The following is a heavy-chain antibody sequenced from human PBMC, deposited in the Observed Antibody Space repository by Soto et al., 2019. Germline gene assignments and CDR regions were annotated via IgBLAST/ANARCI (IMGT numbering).Heavy chain of an antibody. CDR2: TYYRSKWYN. J-gene: IGHJ6*02. D-gene: IGHD1-26*01. CDR1: GDSVSSNSAA. V-gene: IGHV6-1*01. CDR3: ARDRVGGELGYYYYGMDV. Sequence: SQTLSLTCAISGDSVSSNSAAWNGIRQSPSRGLEWLGRTYYRSKWYNDYAVSVKSRITINPDTSKNQFSLQLNSVTPEDTAVYYCARDRVGGELGYYYYGMDVWGQWTTVTVSS.